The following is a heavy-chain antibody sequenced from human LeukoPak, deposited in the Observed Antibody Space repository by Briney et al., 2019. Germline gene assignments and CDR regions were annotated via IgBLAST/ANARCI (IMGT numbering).Heavy chain of an antibody. CDR3: AGADSGSYHPRAFDI. J-gene: IGHJ3*02. D-gene: IGHD1-26*01. CDR1: GFTVSSNY. CDR2: IYSGGST. V-gene: IGHV3-66*02. Sequence: GGSLRLSCAASGFTVSSNYMSWVRQAPGKGLEWVSVIYSGGSTYYADSVKGRFTISRDNSKNTLYLQMNSLRAEDTAVYYRAGADSGSYHPRAFDIWGQGTMVTVSS.